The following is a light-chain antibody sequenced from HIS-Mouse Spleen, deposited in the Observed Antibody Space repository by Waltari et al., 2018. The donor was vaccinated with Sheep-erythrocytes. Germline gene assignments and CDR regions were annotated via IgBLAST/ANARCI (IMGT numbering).Light chain of an antibody. CDR3: QQYGSSLRT. CDR2: GAS. J-gene: IGKJ1*01. Sequence: EIVLTQSPGTLSLSPGERATLSCRASQSVSSSYLAWYQQKPGQAPRRLISGASSRATGIPDRFSGSGSGTDFTLTISRLEPEDFAVYYCQQYGSSLRTFGQGTKVEIK. CDR1: QSVSSSY. V-gene: IGKV3-20*01.